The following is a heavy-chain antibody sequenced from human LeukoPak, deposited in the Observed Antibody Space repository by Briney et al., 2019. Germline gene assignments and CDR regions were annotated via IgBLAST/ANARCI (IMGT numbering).Heavy chain of an antibody. CDR3: ARAPGGYCGGSTCYSGWFDP. CDR1: GFTFSSYS. V-gene: IGHV3-48*02. D-gene: IGHD2-15*01. CDR2: ISSSGSAI. J-gene: IGHJ5*02. Sequence: GGSLRLSCAASGFTFSSYSMNWVRQAPGKGLEWISYISSSGSAIYYADSVKGRFTLSRDNAKNSLYLQMNSLRDEDTAVYYCARAPGGYCGGSTCYSGWFDPWGQGTLVTVSS.